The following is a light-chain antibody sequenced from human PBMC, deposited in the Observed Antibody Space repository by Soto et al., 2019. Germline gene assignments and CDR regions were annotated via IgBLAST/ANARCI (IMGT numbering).Light chain of an antibody. Sequence: DIQMTQSPSSLSASVGDRVTITCRASQGISNYLAWYQQKPEKVPKLLIYVASTLHSGVPSRFSGSGSGTDFTLTISSLQPEDVATYYCQKYDSAPWTFVQGTKVEI. V-gene: IGKV1-27*01. CDR1: QGISNY. CDR3: QKYDSAPWT. CDR2: VAS. J-gene: IGKJ1*01.